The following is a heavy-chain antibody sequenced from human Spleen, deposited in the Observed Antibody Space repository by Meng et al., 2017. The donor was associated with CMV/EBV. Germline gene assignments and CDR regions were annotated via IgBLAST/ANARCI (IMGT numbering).Heavy chain of an antibody. CDR3: ARDSTGHTTSMDV. D-gene: IGHD2-2*01. CDR2: IWYDGTKK. Sequence: GESLKISCAASGFNLHNYGMHWVRQAPGKGLEWVAVIWYDGTKKYYAESVKGRFTISRDNSKSTVSLQMNSLRVEDTAVYYCARDSTGHTTSMDVWGQGTTVTVSS. CDR1: GFNLHNYG. J-gene: IGHJ6*02. V-gene: IGHV3-33*01.